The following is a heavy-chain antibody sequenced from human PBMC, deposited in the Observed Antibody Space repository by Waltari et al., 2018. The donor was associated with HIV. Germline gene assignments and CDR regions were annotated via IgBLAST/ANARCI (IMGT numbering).Heavy chain of an antibody. D-gene: IGHD3-10*01. CDR2: IKPDGSET. CDR1: GFILGRFW. CDR3: ARDTGSQYYYYGMDV. V-gene: IGHV3-7*01. J-gene: IGHJ6*02. Sequence: EVLLVESGGGLVQPGGSLSLSCGTSGFILGRFWMSWVRQAPGQGLEWLANIKPDGSETYYVDSVKGRFTISRDNAKNSVYLQMDSLRVEDTALYFCARDTGSQYYYYGMDVWGQGTMVSVS.